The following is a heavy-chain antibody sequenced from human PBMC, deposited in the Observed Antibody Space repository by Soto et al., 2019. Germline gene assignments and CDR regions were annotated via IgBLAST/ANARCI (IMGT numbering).Heavy chain of an antibody. V-gene: IGHV4-59*08. D-gene: IGHD6-13*01. CDR1: GGSISSHY. J-gene: IGHJ5*02. CDR2: IYYSGST. CDR3: ARVIAAADPNWFDP. Sequence: PSETLSLTCTVSGGSISSHYWSWIRQPPGKGLEWIGYIYYSGSTNYNPSLKSRVTISVDTSKNQFSLKLSSVTAADTAVYYCARVIAAADPNWFDPWGQGTLVTV.